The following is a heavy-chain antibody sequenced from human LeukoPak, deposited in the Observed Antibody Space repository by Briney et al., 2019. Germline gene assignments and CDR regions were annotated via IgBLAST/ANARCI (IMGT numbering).Heavy chain of an antibody. V-gene: IGHV3-30*18. CDR3: AKSYFGSGNYYSLLVYYFDY. CDR2: ISSDGNNK. CDR1: GFTFSNYG. Sequence: GGSLRLSCVASGFTFSNYGLHWVRKAPGKGLEWVAVISSDGNNKYYADSVKGRFTISRDNSKNTLYLQMNSLRTEDTAVYYCAKSYFGSGNYYSLLVYYFDYWGRGTLVTVSS. D-gene: IGHD3-10*01. J-gene: IGHJ4*02.